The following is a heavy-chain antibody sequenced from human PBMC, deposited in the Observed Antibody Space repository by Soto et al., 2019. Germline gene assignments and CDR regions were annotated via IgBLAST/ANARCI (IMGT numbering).Heavy chain of an antibody. J-gene: IGHJ6*03. Sequence: GGSLRLSCAASGFTFSSYAMSWVRQAPGKGLEWVSAISGSGGSTYYAYSVKARFTISRDNSKNTLYLQMNSLRAEDTAVYYCAKGFSYCSSTSCYLPDYYYMDVWGKGTTVTVSS. V-gene: IGHV3-23*01. CDR2: ISGSGGST. CDR3: AKGFSYCSSTSCYLPDYYYMDV. D-gene: IGHD2-2*01. CDR1: GFTFSSYA.